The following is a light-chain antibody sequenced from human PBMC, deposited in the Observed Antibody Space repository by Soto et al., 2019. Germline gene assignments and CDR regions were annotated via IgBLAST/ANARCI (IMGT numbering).Light chain of an antibody. CDR1: SSDVGGYNF. V-gene: IGLV2-14*03. J-gene: IGLJ2*01. CDR3: ASYSGGNILV. Sequence: QSALTQTASVSGSPGQSITMSCTGTSSDVGGYNFVSWYQQHPGKAPKLIVHEVANRLSGVSGRFSGSKSGNTAFLTISGLQAEDEAVYYCASYSGGNILVFGGGTKVTVL. CDR2: EVA.